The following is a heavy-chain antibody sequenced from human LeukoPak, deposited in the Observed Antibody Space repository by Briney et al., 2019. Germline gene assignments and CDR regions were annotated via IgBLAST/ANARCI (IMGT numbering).Heavy chain of an antibody. CDR2: IYTGGSA. Sequence: PGGSLRLSCAASGFIVSSNYMTWVRQAPGKGLAWVSVIYTGGSAYYADSVKGRFTISRDNAKNSLYLQMNSLRAEDTALYYCAKDIGGDPDAFDIWGQGKMVTVSS. V-gene: IGHV3-53*05. J-gene: IGHJ3*02. CDR1: GFIVSSNY. D-gene: IGHD2-21*02. CDR3: AKDIGGDPDAFDI.